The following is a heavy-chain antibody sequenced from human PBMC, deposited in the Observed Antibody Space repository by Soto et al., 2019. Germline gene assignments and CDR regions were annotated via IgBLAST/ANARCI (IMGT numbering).Heavy chain of an antibody. J-gene: IGHJ4*02. V-gene: IGHV3-33*01. CDR1: GFTFSSYG. D-gene: IGHD4-17*01. CDR2: IWYDGSNK. Sequence: QVQLVESGGGVVQPGRSLRLSCAASGFTFSSYGMHWVRQAPGKGLEWVAVIWYDGSNKYYADSVKGRFTISRDNSKNTVYLPMNRLRAGETAVYYCARDLTSTVMYYFDYLGQGTLVTVSS. CDR3: ARDLTSTVMYYFDY.